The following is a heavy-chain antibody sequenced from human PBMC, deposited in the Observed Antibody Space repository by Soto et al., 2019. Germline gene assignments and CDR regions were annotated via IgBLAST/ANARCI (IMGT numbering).Heavy chain of an antibody. CDR1: GFTFSSYS. V-gene: IGHV3-48*01. CDR2: ISGGSSLI. CDR3: ATRSRSSSGYVKY. D-gene: IGHD5-12*01. J-gene: IGHJ4*02. Sequence: EVQLVESGGGLVQPGGSLRLSCAASGFTFSSYSMSWVRQTPGKGLEWVSHISGGSSLIYYADSVKGRFTISRDNAENSLYLQTNSRRAEDTAVYYCATRSRSSSGYVKYWGQGTVVTVSS.